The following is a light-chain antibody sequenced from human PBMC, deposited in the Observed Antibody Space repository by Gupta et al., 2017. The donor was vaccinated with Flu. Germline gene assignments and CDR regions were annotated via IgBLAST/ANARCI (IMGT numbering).Light chain of an antibody. V-gene: IGLV3-25*03. CDR1: ALPEQY. J-gene: IGLJ2*01. Sequence: PGQTARITCSGDALPEQYGYWYQQKPGQAPALLRYKNNERPSGIPERVSGSSSGKTVTLTISGVQAEDEAEDYCQSADRSGTVVFGGGTKLTVL. CDR3: QSADRSGTVV. CDR2: KNN.